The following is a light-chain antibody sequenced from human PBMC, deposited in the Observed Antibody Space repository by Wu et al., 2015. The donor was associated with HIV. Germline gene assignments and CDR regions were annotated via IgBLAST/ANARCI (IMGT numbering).Light chain of an antibody. CDR2: GAS. Sequence: EIVMTQSPATLSVSPGERVTLSCRASQSVANNLAWYQQKPGQAPSLLIYGASTRATGVPARFSGSGSDTKFTLTISSMQSEDFAIYYCNQYHRWPPVTFGGGTKVQIK. V-gene: IGKV3-15*01. CDR3: NQYHRWPPVT. CDR1: QSVANN. J-gene: IGKJ4*01.